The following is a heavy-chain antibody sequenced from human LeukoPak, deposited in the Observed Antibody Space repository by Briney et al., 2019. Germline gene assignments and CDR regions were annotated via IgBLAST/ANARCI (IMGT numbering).Heavy chain of an antibody. CDR2: IIPIFGTA. V-gene: IGHV1-69*13. D-gene: IGHD4/OR15-4a*01. CDR3: ARRSDYGRYYFDY. CDR1: GGTFSSYA. J-gene: IGHJ4*02. Sequence: SVKVSCKASGGTFSSYAISWVRQAPGQGLEWMGGIIPIFGTANYAQKFQGRVTITADESTSTAYMELSSLGSEDTAVYYCARRSDYGRYYFDYWGQGTLVTVSS.